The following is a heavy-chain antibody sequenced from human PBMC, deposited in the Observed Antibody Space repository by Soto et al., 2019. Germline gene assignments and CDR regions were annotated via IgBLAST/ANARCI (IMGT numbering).Heavy chain of an antibody. CDR2: IHYSGTT. D-gene: IGHD2-8*01. V-gene: IGHV4-59*01. Sequence: PSETLSLTCTVSGTSISSYYWSWIRQPPGKGLEWIANIHYSGTTNYNPSLASRVTLSVDTSKNQFSLKMTSVTAADRAMYFCARYNSYAIDYWGRGTLVTVSS. CDR1: GTSISSYY. J-gene: IGHJ4*02. CDR3: ARYNSYAIDY.